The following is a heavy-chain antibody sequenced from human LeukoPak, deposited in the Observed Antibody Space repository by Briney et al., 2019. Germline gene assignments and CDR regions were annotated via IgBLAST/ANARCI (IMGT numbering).Heavy chain of an antibody. V-gene: IGHV3-43D*03. J-gene: IGHJ4*02. CDR1: GFTFYAYA. CDR3: AKSLTVTTTRVLFDY. CDR2: ISWDGAST. D-gene: IGHD1-7*01. Sequence: GGSLRLSCAASGFTFYAYAMHWVRQAPGKDLEWVSLISWDGASTYYADSVKGRFTISRDNSKNSLYLQMNSLRAEDTALYYCAKSLTVTTTRVLFDYWGQGTLVTVCS.